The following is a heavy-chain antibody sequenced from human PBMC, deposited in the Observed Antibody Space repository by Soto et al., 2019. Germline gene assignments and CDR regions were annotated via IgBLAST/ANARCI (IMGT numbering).Heavy chain of an antibody. Sequence: LRLSCAASGFTFSSYGMHWVRQAPGKGLEWVAVISYDGSNKYYADSVKGRFTISRDNSKNTLYLQMNSLRAEDTAVYYCAKVWFGELLFPFDPWGQETLVTVSS. CDR2: ISYDGSNK. CDR3: AKVWFGELLFPFDP. D-gene: IGHD3-10*01. J-gene: IGHJ5*02. CDR1: GFTFSSYG. V-gene: IGHV3-30*18.